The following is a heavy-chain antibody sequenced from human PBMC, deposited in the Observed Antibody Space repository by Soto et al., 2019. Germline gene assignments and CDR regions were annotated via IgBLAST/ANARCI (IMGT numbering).Heavy chain of an antibody. CDR2: VSGRGGDT. V-gene: IGHV3-23*01. CDR1: GFSFSSFA. Sequence: EVHLLQSGGGLVQPGGSLRLSCAASGFSFSSFALSWVRQSPGKGLEWVAAVSGRGGDTYYANSVKGRFTISRDNSQNTLFLQMNSLRAEDSAIYYCANAPTYDFWSGFSAVYFDYWGQGTLVTVSS. D-gene: IGHD3-3*01. J-gene: IGHJ4*02. CDR3: ANAPTYDFWSGFSAVYFDY.